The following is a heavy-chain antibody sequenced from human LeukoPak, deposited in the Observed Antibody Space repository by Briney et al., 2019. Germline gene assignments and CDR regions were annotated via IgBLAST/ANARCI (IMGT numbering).Heavy chain of an antibody. V-gene: IGHV3-23*01. CDR1: GFTFSSYA. CDR3: VKGPGDYYYYYYMDV. Sequence: GGSLRLSCAASGFTFSSYAMSWVRQAPGKGLEWVSAISGSGGSTYYADSVKGRFTISRDNSKNTLYLQMNSLRAEDTAVYYCVKGPGDYYYYYYMDVWGKGTTVTVSS. D-gene: IGHD3-10*01. J-gene: IGHJ6*03. CDR2: ISGSGGST.